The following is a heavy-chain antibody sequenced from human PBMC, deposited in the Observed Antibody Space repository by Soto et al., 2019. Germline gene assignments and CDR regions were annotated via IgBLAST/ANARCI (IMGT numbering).Heavy chain of an antibody. J-gene: IGHJ5*02. CDR2: INHRGST. CDR1: GESFIGYH. D-gene: IGHD5-12*01. CDR3: ARTDIVTTNWFDP. Sequence: QVHLQQWGAGLLKPSETLSLTCAVYGESFIGYHWTWIRQPPGKGLEWLGEINHRGSTNYNPSLKRRVTTSIDSSKKQCSLKLTSVTAADTSVYYCARTDIVTTNWFDPWGQGTLVTVSS. V-gene: IGHV4-34*02.